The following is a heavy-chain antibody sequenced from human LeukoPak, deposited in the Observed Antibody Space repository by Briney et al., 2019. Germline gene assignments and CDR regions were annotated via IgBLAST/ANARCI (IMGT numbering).Heavy chain of an antibody. J-gene: IGHJ3*02. CDR3: ATFYYDTRSFDM. CDR1: GGSISTSSYY. Sequence: PSETLSLTCTVSGGSISTSSYYWAWIPKPPEKGLKWIGSIHFGGNTYYSPSLKSRVTISIDTSKKQFSLKLSSVTAADTAVYYCATFYYDTRSFDMWGQGTMVTVSS. CDR2: IHFGGNT. D-gene: IGHD3-22*01. V-gene: IGHV4-39*01.